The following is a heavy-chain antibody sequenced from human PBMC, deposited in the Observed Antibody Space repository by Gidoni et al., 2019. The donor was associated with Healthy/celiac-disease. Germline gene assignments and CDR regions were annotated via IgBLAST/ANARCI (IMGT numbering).Heavy chain of an antibody. Sequence: EVQLVESGGGLVQPGGSLRLSCAASGFPFSSYSMNWVRQAPGKGLEWVSYISSSSSTIYYADSVKGRFTISRDNAKNSLYLQMNSLRAEDTAVYYCARGATVTTMDAQFIDYWGQGTLVTVSS. CDR2: ISSSSSTI. D-gene: IGHD4-17*01. J-gene: IGHJ4*02. CDR1: GFPFSSYS. V-gene: IGHV3-48*01. CDR3: ARGATVTTMDAQFIDY.